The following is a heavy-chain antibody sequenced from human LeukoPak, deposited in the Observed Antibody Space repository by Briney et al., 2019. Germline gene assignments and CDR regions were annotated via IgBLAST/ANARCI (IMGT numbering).Heavy chain of an antibody. CDR2: INPNSGGT. V-gene: IGHV1-2*02. CDR3: ARVPKATPGHFDY. J-gene: IGHJ4*02. Sequence: ASVKVSCKASGHTFTGYYMHWVRQAPGQGLGWMGWINPNSGGTNYAQKFKGRVTMTRDTSISTAYMELSRLRSDDTAVYYCARVPKATPGHFDYWGQGTLVTVSS. CDR1: GHTFTGYY.